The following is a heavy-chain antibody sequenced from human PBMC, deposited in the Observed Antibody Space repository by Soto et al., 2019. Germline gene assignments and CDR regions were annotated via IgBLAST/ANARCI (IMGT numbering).Heavy chain of an antibody. Sequence: SETLSLTCSVSGASVAGGSYYWSWVRQPPGKGLEWIGYIPSRGRPFYNPSLTSRGTISADTSKNQLSLQLTSVTVADTAVYYCARDTYSGYDFGLWGQGTLVTVSS. CDR1: GASVAGGSYY. J-gene: IGHJ5*02. V-gene: IGHV4-30-4*01. D-gene: IGHD5-12*01. CDR2: IPSRGRP. CDR3: ARDTYSGYDFGL.